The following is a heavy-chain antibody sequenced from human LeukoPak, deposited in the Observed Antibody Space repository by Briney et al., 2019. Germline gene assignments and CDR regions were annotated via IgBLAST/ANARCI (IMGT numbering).Heavy chain of an antibody. CDR2: INRDGSGK. V-gene: IGHV3-7*04. D-gene: IGHD1-1*01. J-gene: IGHJ5*02. Sequence: PGGSLRLSCAASGFTFSSYAMSWVRQAPGKGLEWVANINRDGSGKYYVDSVRGRFTIPRDNAKNSLYLQMNSLRAEDTAVYYCARVQTGTTNWFDPWGQGTLVTVSS. CDR3: ARVQTGTTNWFDP. CDR1: GFTFSSYA.